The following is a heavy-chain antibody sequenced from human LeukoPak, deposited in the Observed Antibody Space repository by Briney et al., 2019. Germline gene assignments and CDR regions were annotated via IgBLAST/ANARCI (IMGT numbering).Heavy chain of an antibody. CDR3: ARGGDGNRRDFDY. Sequence: GSVKVSCKASGYTFTDYYMHWVRQAPGQGLEWMGWINPSSGGTNYAQKFQGRVTVTRDTSISTAYMQLNSLRSDDTAVYYCARGGDGNRRDFDYWGQGTLVTVSS. CDR2: INPSSGGT. CDR1: GYTFTDYY. V-gene: IGHV1-2*02. J-gene: IGHJ4*02. D-gene: IGHD5-24*01.